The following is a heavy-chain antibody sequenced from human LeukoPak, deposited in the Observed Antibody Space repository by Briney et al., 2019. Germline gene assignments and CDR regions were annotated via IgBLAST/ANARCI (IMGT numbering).Heavy chain of an antibody. CDR1: GGSFSGYY. V-gene: IGHV4-34*01. J-gene: IGHJ4*02. CDR2: INHSGST. D-gene: IGHD6-13*01. Sequence: SETLSLTCAVYGGSFSGYYWSWIRQPPGKGLEWIGEINHSGSTNYNPSLKSRVTISVDTSKNQFSLKLSSVTAADSAVYYCARGVGSSWPTNFDYWGQGTLVTVSS. CDR3: ARGVGSSWPTNFDY.